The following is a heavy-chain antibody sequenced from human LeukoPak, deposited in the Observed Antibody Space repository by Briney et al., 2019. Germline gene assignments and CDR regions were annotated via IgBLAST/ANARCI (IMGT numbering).Heavy chain of an antibody. Sequence: GGSLRLSCAASGFTFSTYGMHWVRQAPGKGLEWVAVISFDGNNKYYADSVKGRFTISRDNAKNTLYLQMNSLRAEDTALYYCARMKMVWGAPWGFDYWGQGTLVSVSS. CDR3: ARMKMVWGAPWGFDY. D-gene: IGHD3-10*01. V-gene: IGHV3-30*03. CDR2: ISFDGNNK. J-gene: IGHJ4*02. CDR1: GFTFSTYG.